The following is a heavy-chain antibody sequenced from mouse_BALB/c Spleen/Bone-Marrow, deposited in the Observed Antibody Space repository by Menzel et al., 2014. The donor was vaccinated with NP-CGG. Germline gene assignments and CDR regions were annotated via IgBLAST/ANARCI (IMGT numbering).Heavy chain of an antibody. CDR3: ASPYGNYDAMDY. V-gene: IGHV1-87*01. J-gene: IGHJ4*01. Sequence: QVQLQQSGAELARPGASVKLSCKASGYTLTSYWMQWVKQRPGQGLEWIGAIYPGDGDTMYTQKFRGKATLTADKSSNTAYMQLSSLTSEDSAVYFCASPYGNYDAMDYWGQGTSVTVSS. CDR2: IYPGDGDT. D-gene: IGHD2-1*01. CDR1: GYTLTSYW.